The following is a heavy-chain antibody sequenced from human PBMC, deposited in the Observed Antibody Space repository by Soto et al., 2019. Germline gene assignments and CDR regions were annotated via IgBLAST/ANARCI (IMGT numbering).Heavy chain of an antibody. J-gene: IGHJ5*02. CDR1: GFSLSNARMG. CDR3: ARIRRLWWAHTQGGWFDP. Sequence: QVTLKESGPVLVKPTETLTLTCTVSGFSLSNARMGVSWIRQPPGKALEWLAHIFSNDEKSYSTSLKSRLTISKDTSKSQVVLTMTNMDPVDTATYYCARIRRLWWAHTQGGWFDPWGQGTLVTVSS. CDR2: IFSNDEK. V-gene: IGHV2-26*01. D-gene: IGHD2-21*01.